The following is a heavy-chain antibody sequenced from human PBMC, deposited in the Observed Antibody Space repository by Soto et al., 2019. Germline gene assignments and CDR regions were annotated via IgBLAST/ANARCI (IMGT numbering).Heavy chain of an antibody. CDR1: GDSVSNTNYF. Sequence: PSETLSLTCTVSGDSVSNTNYFWSWIRQPAGKGLEWIGYVYYTGTTDYNPSFKSRVTMSIDPSKNQFSLKVNSVTAADTAVYFCARGGIMWTQYFFAYWGQGPTVTASS. CDR2: VYYTGTT. J-gene: IGHJ4*02. D-gene: IGHD5-18*01. CDR3: ARGGIMWTQYFFAY. V-gene: IGHV4-61*01.